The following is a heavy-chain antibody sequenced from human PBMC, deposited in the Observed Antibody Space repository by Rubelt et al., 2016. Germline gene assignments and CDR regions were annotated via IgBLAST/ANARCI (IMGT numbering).Heavy chain of an antibody. V-gene: IGHV3-53*04. J-gene: IGHJ4*02. CDR2: TRGST. D-gene: IGHD4-17*01. CDR3: ARGSGDYISDY. Sequence: TRGSTFYADSVKGRFTISRHSSKNTLYLQMNRLRAEDTAVYYCARGSGDYISDYWGQGTLVTVSS.